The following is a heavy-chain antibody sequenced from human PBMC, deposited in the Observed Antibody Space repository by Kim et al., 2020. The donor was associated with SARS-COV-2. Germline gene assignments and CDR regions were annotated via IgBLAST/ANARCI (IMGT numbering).Heavy chain of an antibody. V-gene: IGHV3-23*01. CDR2: ISASGINT. CDR1: GFTFSNYD. J-gene: IGHJ4*02. CDR3: TRRTMAAPFDY. D-gene: IGHD6-19*01. Sequence: GGSLRLSCAASGFTFSNYDMAWVRQPPGKALGWVSLISASGINTYYADSVKGRFTISRDISKNTLYLHMSSLRVEDTAVYYCTRRTMAAPFDYWGQGTLVPVSS.